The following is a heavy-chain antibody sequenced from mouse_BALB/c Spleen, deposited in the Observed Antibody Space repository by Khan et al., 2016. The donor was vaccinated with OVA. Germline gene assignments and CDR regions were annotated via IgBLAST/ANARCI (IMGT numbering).Heavy chain of an antibody. V-gene: IGHV5-6-3*01. CDR2: INSNGGST. CDR3: ARMARTIN. Sequence: EVQLQESGGGLVQPGGSLKLSCAASGFTFSSYGMSWVRQTPDKRLELVATINSNGGSTYYPDSVKGRFTISRDTAKNTLYLQMSSRKTEDTAMYYIARMARTINWGQGTTLTVSA. CDR1: GFTFSSYG. J-gene: IGHJ2*01.